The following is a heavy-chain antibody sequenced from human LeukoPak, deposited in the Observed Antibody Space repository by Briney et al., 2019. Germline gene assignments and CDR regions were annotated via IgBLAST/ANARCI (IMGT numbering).Heavy chain of an antibody. CDR3: ARGNYVPDY. CDR1: GYSISSGYY. Sequence: PSETLSLTCTVSGYSISSGYYWGWIRQPPGKGLEWIGSIYHSGSTYYNPSLKSRVTISVDTSKNQFSLKLSSVTAADTAVYYCARGNYVPDYWGQGTLVTVSS. D-gene: IGHD2/OR15-2a*01. J-gene: IGHJ4*02. CDR2: IYHSGST. V-gene: IGHV4-38-2*02.